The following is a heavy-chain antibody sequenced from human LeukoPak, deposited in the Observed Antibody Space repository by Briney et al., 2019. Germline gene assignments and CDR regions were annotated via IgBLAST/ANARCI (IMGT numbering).Heavy chain of an antibody. D-gene: IGHD3-10*01. CDR2: MNPNSGNT. Sequence: GASVKVSCKASGYTFTSYDINWVRQATGQGLEWMGWMNPNSGNTGYAQKFQGRVTMTRNTSISTAYMELSSLRSEDTAVYYCAIRHGSGEKYYYYYYMDVWGKGTTVTVSS. J-gene: IGHJ6*03. V-gene: IGHV1-8*01. CDR3: AIRHGSGEKYYYYYYMDV. CDR1: GYTFTSYD.